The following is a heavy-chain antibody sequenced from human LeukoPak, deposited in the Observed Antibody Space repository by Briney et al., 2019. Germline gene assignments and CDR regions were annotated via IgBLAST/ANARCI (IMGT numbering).Heavy chain of an antibody. CDR3: ASDVGGSGEY. J-gene: IGHJ4*02. V-gene: IGHV4-4*07. CDR2: IYHSGST. Sequence: PSETLSLTCSVFCGSICKPLGSRSRQPAGKGLEWIGRIYHSGSTNYNPSLKSRVIISVDRSKNRFSLKLSSVSAPDKALFFCASDVGGSGEYWGQGAMVTVSS. CDR1: CGSICKPL. D-gene: IGHD3-16*01.